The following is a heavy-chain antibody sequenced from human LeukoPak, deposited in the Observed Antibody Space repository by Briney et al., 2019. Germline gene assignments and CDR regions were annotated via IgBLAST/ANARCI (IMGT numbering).Heavy chain of an antibody. V-gene: IGHV3-74*01. CDR3: AREILAPGKTHDY. J-gene: IGHJ4*02. CDR2: INHDGSAT. Sequence: GGSLRLSCAASGFTFSNYWMHWVRQAPGKGLVWVSRINHDGSATFYADSVKGRFTIARNNAKNTLFLQMSRLRAEDTAVYFCAREILAPGKTHDYWGQGTLVTVSS. CDR1: GFTFSNYW.